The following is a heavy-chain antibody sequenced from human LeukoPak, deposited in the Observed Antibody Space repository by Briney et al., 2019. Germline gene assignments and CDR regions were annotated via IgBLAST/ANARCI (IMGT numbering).Heavy chain of an antibody. D-gene: IGHD5-12*01. V-gene: IGHV1-18*01. CDR1: GYTFTSYG. J-gene: IGHJ4*02. Sequence: ASVKVSCKASGYTFTSYGISWVRQAPGQGLEWMGWISAYNGNTNYAQKLQGRVTMTTDTSTSTAYMELRSLRSDDTAVYYCARDIRGYSGYDPLYYFDYWGQGTLVTVSS. CDR2: ISAYNGNT. CDR3: ARDIRGYSGYDPLYYFDY.